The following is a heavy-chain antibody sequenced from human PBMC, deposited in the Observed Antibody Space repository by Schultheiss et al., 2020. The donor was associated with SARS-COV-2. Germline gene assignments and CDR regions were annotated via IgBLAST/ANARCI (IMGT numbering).Heavy chain of an antibody. CDR3: AKVGVLAMTYGDYGKYFQH. CDR1: GFTFSSYG. Sequence: GGSLRLSCAASGFTFSSYGMHWVRQAPGKGLEWVAVISYDGSNKYYADSVKGRFTISRDNSKNTLYLQMNSLRAEDTAVYYCAKVGVLAMTYGDYGKYFQHWGQGTLVTGSS. J-gene: IGHJ1*01. CDR2: ISYDGSNK. V-gene: IGHV3-30*18. D-gene: IGHD4-17*01.